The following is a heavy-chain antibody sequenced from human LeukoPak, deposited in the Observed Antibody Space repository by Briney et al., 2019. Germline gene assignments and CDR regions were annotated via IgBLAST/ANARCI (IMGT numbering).Heavy chain of an antibody. CDR3: ATVGMVRGYDFDY. CDR1: GYTLTELS. Sequence: GASGKVSCKVSGYTLTELSMHWVRQAPGKGLEWMGGFDPEDGETIYAQKFQGRVTMTEDTSTDTAYMELSSLRSEDTAVYYCATVGMVRGYDFDYWGQGTLVTVSS. J-gene: IGHJ4*02. V-gene: IGHV1-24*01. CDR2: FDPEDGET. D-gene: IGHD3-10*01.